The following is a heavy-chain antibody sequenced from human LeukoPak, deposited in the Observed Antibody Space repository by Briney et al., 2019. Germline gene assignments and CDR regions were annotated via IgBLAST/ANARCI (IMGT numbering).Heavy chain of an antibody. CDR3: ATGLCTSSNCYGNWIDP. CDR2: IKQDGSEK. J-gene: IGHJ5*02. V-gene: IGHV3-7*01. Sequence: GSLRLSCAASGFTFSNYWMNWVRQPPGKGLEWVANIKQDGSEKYYVDSVEGRFSISRDNAKNSLYLQMNSLRGDDTAVYYCATGLCTSSNCYGNWIDPWGRGTLVTVSS. D-gene: IGHD2-2*01. CDR1: GFTFSNYW.